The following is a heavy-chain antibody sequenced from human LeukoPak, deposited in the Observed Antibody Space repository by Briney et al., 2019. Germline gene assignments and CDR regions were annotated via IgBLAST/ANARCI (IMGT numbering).Heavy chain of an antibody. CDR3: ARVGGIAVAGTFILDY. CDR1: GDSFSSNDYF. V-gene: IGHV4-39*01. D-gene: IGHD6-19*01. CDR2: ISYGGST. Sequence: PSETLSLTCSVSGDSFSSNDYFWAWIRQPPGKGLEWIGSISYGGSTYYNPSLKGRGTISVDTSRKQFSLKLSSVTAAADTAVYYCARVGGIAVAGTFILDYWGQGTLVTVSS. J-gene: IGHJ4*02.